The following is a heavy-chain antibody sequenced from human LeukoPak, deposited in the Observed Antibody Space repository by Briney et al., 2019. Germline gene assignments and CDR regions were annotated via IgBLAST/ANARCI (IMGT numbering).Heavy chain of an antibody. CDR3: ARDHWYSSSSNYYMDV. CDR1: GFTFSSYW. J-gene: IGHJ6*03. V-gene: IGHV3-7*01. CDR2: IKQDGSEK. D-gene: IGHD6-6*01. Sequence: GGSLRLSCAASGFTFSSYWMSWVRQAPGKALEWVANIKQDGSEKYYVDSVKGRFTISRDNAKNSLYLQMNSLRAEDTAVYYCARDHWYSSSSNYYMDVWGKGTTVTVSS.